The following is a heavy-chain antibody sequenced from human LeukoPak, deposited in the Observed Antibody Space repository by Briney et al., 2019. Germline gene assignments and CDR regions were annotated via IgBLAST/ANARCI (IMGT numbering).Heavy chain of an antibody. D-gene: IGHD3-10*01. J-gene: IGHJ6*02. Sequence: SETLSLTCTVSGGSISSYYWSWIRQPPGKGLEWSGYIYYSGSTNYNPSLKSRVTISVDTSKHHFSLKLSSVTAADTAVYYCARVLGYGSGSHNTYYYYYGMDVWGQGTTVTVSS. CDR3: ARVLGYGSGSHNTYYYYYGMDV. CDR2: IYYSGST. CDR1: GGSISSYY. V-gene: IGHV4-59*01.